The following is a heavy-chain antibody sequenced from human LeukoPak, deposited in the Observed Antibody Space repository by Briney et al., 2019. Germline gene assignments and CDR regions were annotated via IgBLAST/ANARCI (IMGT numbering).Heavy chain of an antibody. CDR3: ARRDSIGYYNY. CDR2: IYYSGST. V-gene: IGHV4-59*08. J-gene: IGHJ4*02. Sequence: SETLSLTCTVSGGSISSYYWSWIRQSPGKGLEWIVNIYYSGSTNYNPSLKSRVTISVDTSKNQFSLKVSSVTAAGTAVYYCARRDSIGYYNYWGQGTLVTVSS. D-gene: IGHD3-22*01. CDR1: GGSISSYY.